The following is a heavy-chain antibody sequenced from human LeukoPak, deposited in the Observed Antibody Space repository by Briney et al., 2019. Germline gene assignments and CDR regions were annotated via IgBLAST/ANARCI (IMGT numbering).Heavy chain of an antibody. V-gene: IGHV4-59*08. J-gene: IGHJ4*02. D-gene: IGHD6-19*01. CDR2: VYYSGST. CDR1: GLSFEHYF. Sequence: SETLSLTCTVSGLSFEHYFWSWIRQPPGKGLEWVGYVYYSGSTDYSPSLESRLTISADTSKNQFSLKLRSVTAADTAVYYCARLVAGRDVWGQGTLVTVSS. CDR3: ARLVAGRDV.